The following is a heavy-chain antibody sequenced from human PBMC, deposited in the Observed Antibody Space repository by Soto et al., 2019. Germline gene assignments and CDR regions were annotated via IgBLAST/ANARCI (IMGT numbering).Heavy chain of an antibody. D-gene: IGHD4-17*01. J-gene: IGHJ6*02. CDR1: GNSMFNYY. CDR3: AKGWFVDGDYMHHVMDV. V-gene: IGHV4-4*07. Sequence: QVHLQESGPGLVKPSGTLSLICTVSGNSMFNYYWSWIRQPAGKGLEWIGRVYTDGTAIYNPSLKGRVTMSVDMSKNQFSLNVNAVTAADTAVYYCAKGWFVDGDYMHHVMDVWGQGATVIVS. CDR2: VYTDGTA.